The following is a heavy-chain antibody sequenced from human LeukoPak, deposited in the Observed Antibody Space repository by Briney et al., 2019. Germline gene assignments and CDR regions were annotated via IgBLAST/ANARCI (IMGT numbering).Heavy chain of an antibody. D-gene: IGHD1-20*01. CDR1: GYRFTSYW. Sequence: GESLKISCKGSGYRFTSYWIGWVRQMPGKGLEWMGIIYPGDSDTRYSPSFQGQVTTSSDKSISTAYRQWSSLKASDTAMYYCARQKRYNWNYFDYWGQGTLVTVSS. CDR3: ARQKRYNWNYFDY. J-gene: IGHJ4*02. CDR2: IYPGDSDT. V-gene: IGHV5-51*01.